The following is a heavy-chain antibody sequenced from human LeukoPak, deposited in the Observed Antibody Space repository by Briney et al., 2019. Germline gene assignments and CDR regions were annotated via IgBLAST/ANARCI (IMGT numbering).Heavy chain of an antibody. D-gene: IGHD1-26*01. CDR3: ARDGSNHYDY. Sequence: PSETLSLTCTVSGGSISSSSYYWGWIRQPPGKGLEWIGTIYYSGSTYYNPSLNNRFTISVDTSKNQFSLRLRSVTAADTAVYYCARDGSNHYDYWGQGALVTVSS. J-gene: IGHJ4*02. CDR1: GGSISSSSYY. CDR2: IYYSGST. V-gene: IGHV4-39*07.